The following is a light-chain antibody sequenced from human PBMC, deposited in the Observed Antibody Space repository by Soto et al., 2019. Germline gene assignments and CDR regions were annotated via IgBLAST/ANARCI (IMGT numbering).Light chain of an antibody. CDR3: SSYTSSSTLVV. V-gene: IGLV2-14*01. CDR1: SSDVGGYNY. Sequence: QSALTQPASVSGSPGQSITISCTGTSSDVGGYNYVSWYQQHPGKAPKLMIYEVSNRPSGVSNRFSGSKSGNTASLTISGLQAEDEADYYCSSYTSSSTLVVFGGETNFTVL. CDR2: EVS. J-gene: IGLJ2*01.